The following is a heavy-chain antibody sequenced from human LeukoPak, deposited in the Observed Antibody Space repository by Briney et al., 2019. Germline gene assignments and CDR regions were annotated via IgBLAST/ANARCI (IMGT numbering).Heavy chain of an antibody. Sequence: GGSLRLSCAASGFTFSDSAVSWVRHSPGEGLQLVSPISDTGGRTYYADSVKGRFTITRDNSRNTVNLQMNSLRAGDTARYYCAKGGQDFYFWRFDLWGQGILVIVSS. CDR2: ISDTGGRT. D-gene: IGHD3-3*01. J-gene: IGHJ5*02. CDR3: AKGGQDFYFWRFDL. V-gene: IGHV3-23*01. CDR1: GFTFSDSA.